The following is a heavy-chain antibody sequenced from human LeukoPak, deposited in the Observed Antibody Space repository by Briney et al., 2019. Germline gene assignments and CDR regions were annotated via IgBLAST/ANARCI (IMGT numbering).Heavy chain of an antibody. CDR2: IIPIFGTA. J-gene: IGHJ4*02. V-gene: IGHV1-69*05. D-gene: IGHD4-17*01. CDR1: GGTFSSYA. Sequence: SVKVSCKASGGTFSSYAISWVRQAPGQGLEWMGRIIPIFGTANYAQKFQGRVTITTDESTSTAYMELSSLRSEDTAVYYCARGHGDHEIYFDYWGQGTLVTVSS. CDR3: ARGHGDHEIYFDY.